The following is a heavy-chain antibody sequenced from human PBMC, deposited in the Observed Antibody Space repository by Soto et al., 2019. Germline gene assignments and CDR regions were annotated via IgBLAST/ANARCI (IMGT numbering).Heavy chain of an antibody. J-gene: IGHJ4*02. V-gene: IGHV4-4*07. Sequence: QVELQESGPRLVRPSETLYLTCTVSGGSMSGYHWSCVRQPAGKGLERIGRVHSTASTDYNPSVESRITVSPDTSKKQSSLKLRSVTAADTVLYVCARDSVSLTLFDYWGQGILVTVSS. CDR2: VHSTAST. CDR1: GGSMSGYH. D-gene: IGHD3-10*01. CDR3: ARDSVSLTLFDY.